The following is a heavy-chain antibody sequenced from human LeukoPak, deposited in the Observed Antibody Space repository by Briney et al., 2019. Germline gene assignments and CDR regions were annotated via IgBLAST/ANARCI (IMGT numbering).Heavy chain of an antibody. CDR2: IRYDGSNK. Sequence: GGSLRLSCAASGFTFSSYGMHWVRQAPGKGLEWVAFIRYDGSNKYYADSVKGRFTISRDNSKNTLYLQMNRLRAEDTAVYYCAKGEKDFWSGYSIPDFDYWGQGTLVTVSS. J-gene: IGHJ4*02. CDR1: GFTFSSYG. CDR3: AKGEKDFWSGYSIPDFDY. D-gene: IGHD3-3*01. V-gene: IGHV3-30*02.